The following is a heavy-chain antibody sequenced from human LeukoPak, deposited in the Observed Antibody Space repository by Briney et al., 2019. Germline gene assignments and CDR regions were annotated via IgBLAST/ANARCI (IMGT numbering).Heavy chain of an antibody. D-gene: IGHD6-19*01. V-gene: IGHV4-38-2*01. CDR1: GYSISSGYY. CDR3: ARGATIAVAGQDDAFDI. CDR2: IYHSGST. Sequence: SETPSLTCAVSGYSISSGYYWGWIRQPPGQGLAWIGSIYHSGSTYYNPSLKSRVTISVDTSKNQFSLKLSSVTAADTAVYYCARGATIAVAGQDDAFDIWGQGTMVTVSS. J-gene: IGHJ3*02.